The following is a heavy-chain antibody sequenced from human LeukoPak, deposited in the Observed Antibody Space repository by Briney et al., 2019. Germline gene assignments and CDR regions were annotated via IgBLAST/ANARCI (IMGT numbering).Heavy chain of an antibody. CDR2: ISYSGSNM. D-gene: IGHD3-16*02. J-gene: IGHJ4*02. V-gene: IGHV3-48*03. CDR1: GFTFSSYE. CDR3: ARVEGIIDY. Sequence: LAGGSLGLSCAASGFTFSSYEMNWVRQAPGKGLEWVSYISYSGSNMYYADSVKGRFTISRDNTKNSLYLQMNSLRAEDTAVYYCARVEGIIDYWGQGTLVTVSS.